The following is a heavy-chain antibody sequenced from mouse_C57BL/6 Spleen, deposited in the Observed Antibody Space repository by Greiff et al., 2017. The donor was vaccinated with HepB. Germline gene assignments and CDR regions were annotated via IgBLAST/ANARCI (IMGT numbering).Heavy chain of an antibody. CDR1: GFTFSDAW. CDR3: TRPLTSYFDY. Sequence: EVQLVESGGGLVQPGGSMKLSCAASGFTFSDAWMDWVRQSPEKGLEWVAEIRNKANNHATYYAESVKGRFTISRDDSKSSVYLQMNSLRAEDTGIYYCTRPLTSYFDYWGQGTTLTVSS. CDR2: IRNKANNHAT. D-gene: IGHD5-1*01. J-gene: IGHJ2*01. V-gene: IGHV6-6*01.